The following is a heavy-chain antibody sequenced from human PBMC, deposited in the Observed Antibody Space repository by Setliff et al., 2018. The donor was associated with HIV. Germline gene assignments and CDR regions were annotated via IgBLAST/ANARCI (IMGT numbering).Heavy chain of an antibody. V-gene: IGHV4-61*02. CDR2: IYTTGTT. CDR1: GDSISSGSYY. Sequence: SETLSLTCTVSGDSISSGSYYWSWIRQPAGKGLEWIGRIYTTGTTDYNPSLKTRVSMSIDTSKKQVSLKLNSVTAADTAVYYCARGLSIFGVATPGFYSFMDVWGKGTTVTVSS. D-gene: IGHD3-3*01. CDR3: ARGLSIFGVATPGFYSFMDV. J-gene: IGHJ6*03.